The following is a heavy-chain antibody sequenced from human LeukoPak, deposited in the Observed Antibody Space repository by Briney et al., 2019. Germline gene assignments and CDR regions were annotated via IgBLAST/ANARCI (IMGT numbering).Heavy chain of an antibody. CDR2: ISYSGST. D-gene: IGHD2-21*02. Sequence: SETLSLTCTVSNGXISSYYWRWIRQPPGKGREWIGYISYSGSTNYNPSLKSRVTMSVDTSKNLFALKLMSVTAADAAVYYCARQGVATAIDYWGQRALGTASS. CDR1: NGXISSYY. CDR3: ARQGVATAIDY. V-gene: IGHV4-59*12. J-gene: IGHJ4*02.